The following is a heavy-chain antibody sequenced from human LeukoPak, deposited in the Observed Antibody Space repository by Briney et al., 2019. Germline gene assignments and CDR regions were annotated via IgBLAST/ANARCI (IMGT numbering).Heavy chain of an antibody. V-gene: IGHV3-53*01. D-gene: IGHD3-3*01. J-gene: IGHJ6*03. CDR3: ARAHYDFWRGYLSEFYYYYYMDV. CDR1: GFTVSSNY. CDR2: IYSGGST. Sequence: PGGSLRLSCAAPGFTVSSNYMSWVRQAPGKGLEWVSVIYSGGSTYYADSVEGRFTISRDNSKNTLYLQMNSLRAEDTAVYYCARAHYDFWRGYLSEFYYYYYMDVWGKGTTVTVSS.